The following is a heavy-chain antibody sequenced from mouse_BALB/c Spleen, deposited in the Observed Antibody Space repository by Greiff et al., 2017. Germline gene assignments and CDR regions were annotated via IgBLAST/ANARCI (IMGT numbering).Heavy chain of an antibody. V-gene: IGHV3-2*02. Sequence: EVQLQQSGPGLVKPSQSLSLTCTVTGYSITSDYAWNWIRQFPGNKLECMGYISYSGSTSYNPSLKSRISITRDTSKNQFFLQLNSVTTGDTATYYCARSMITTVYYAMDYWGQGTSVTVSS. D-gene: IGHD2-4*01. J-gene: IGHJ4*01. CDR3: ARSMITTVYYAMDY. CDR2: ISYSGST. CDR1: GYSITSDYA.